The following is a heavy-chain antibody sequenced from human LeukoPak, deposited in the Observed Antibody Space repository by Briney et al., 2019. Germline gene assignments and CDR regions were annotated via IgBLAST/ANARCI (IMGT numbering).Heavy chain of an antibody. CDR2: ISAYNGNT. Sequence: GASVKVSCKASGYTVTSYGISWVRQAPGQGLEWMGWISAYNGNTNYAQKLQGRVTMTTDTSTSTAYMELRSLRSDDTAVYYCASLGYCSGGSCYSDYWGQGTLVTVSS. D-gene: IGHD2-15*01. CDR1: GYTVTSYG. V-gene: IGHV1-18*01. CDR3: ASLGYCSGGSCYSDY. J-gene: IGHJ4*02.